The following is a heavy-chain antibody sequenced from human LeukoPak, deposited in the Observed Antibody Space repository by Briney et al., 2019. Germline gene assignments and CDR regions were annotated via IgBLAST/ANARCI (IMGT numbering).Heavy chain of an antibody. CDR2: ISSSSRYI. CDR3: ARVRGTWYYYYMDV. Sequence: PGGSLRLSCAASGFTFSSYSMNWVRQAPGKGLEWVSFISSSSRYIYYADSVKGRFTISRDNAKNSLYLQMNSLRAEDTAVYYCARVRGTWYYYYMDVWGKGTTVTVSS. D-gene: IGHD1-7*01. V-gene: IGHV3-21*01. CDR1: GFTFSSYS. J-gene: IGHJ6*03.